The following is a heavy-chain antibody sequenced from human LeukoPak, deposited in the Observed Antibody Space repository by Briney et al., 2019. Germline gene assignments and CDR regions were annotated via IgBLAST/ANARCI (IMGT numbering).Heavy chain of an antibody. V-gene: IGHV3-30-3*01. CDR3: ARSEVGALRTFDY. Sequence: GGSLRLSCAASGFTFTNYVIHWVRQAPGKGLEWVAVISYDGSNKYYADSVKGRFTISRDNSKNTLYPQMNSLRAEDTAVYYCARSEVGALRTFDYWGQGTLVTVSS. J-gene: IGHJ4*02. CDR1: GFTFTNYV. D-gene: IGHD1-26*01. CDR2: ISYDGSNK.